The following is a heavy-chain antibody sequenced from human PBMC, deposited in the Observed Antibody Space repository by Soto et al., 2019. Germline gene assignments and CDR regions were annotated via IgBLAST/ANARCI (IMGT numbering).Heavy chain of an antibody. J-gene: IGHJ4*01. CDR3: ARTRLPSQSDY. CDR2: INHSGST. CDR1: GGSFSGYY. V-gene: IGHV4-34*01. Sequence: SETLSLTSAVYGGSFSGYYWSWIRQPPGKGLEWIGEINHSGSTNYNPSLKSRVTISVDTSKNQFSLKLSSVTAADTAVYYCARTRLPSQSDYWGHVTLVTVSS.